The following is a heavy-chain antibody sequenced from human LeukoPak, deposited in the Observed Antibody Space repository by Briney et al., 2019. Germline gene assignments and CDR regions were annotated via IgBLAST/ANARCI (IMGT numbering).Heavy chain of an antibody. V-gene: IGHV3-21*01. D-gene: IGHD3-10*01. CDR1: GFTFSNYA. J-gene: IGHJ4*02. CDR3: ARVDGSGSYPDY. Sequence: GGSLRLSCAASGFTFSNYAMNWVRQAPGKGLEWVSSISSSSSYIYYADSVKGRFTVSRDNAKNSLYLQMNSLRAEDTAVYYCARVDGSGSYPDYWGQGTLVTVSS. CDR2: ISSSSSYI.